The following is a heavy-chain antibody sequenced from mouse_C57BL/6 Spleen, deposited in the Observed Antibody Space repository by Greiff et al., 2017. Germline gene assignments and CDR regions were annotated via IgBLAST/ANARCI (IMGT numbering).Heavy chain of an antibody. CDR2: IRLKSDNYAT. J-gene: IGHJ2*01. Sequence: DVMLVESGGGLVQPGGSMKLSCVASGFTFSNYWMYWVRQSPEKGLEWVAQIRLKSDNYATHYAESVKGRFTISRDDSKSSVYLQMNNLRAEDTGIDYCTGGLLRYSYYFDYWGQGTTLTVSS. V-gene: IGHV6-3*01. CDR3: TGGLLRYSYYFDY. CDR1: GFTFSNYW. D-gene: IGHD1-1*01.